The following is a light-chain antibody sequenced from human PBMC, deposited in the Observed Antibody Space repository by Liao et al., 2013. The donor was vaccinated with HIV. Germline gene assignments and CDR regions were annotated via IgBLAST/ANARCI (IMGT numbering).Light chain of an antibody. V-gene: IGLV3-21*01. J-gene: IGLJ2*01. CDR2: YDS. Sequence: SYVLTQSPSASVAPGKTARITCGRNNIGSKSVHWYQQKPGQAPVVVIYYDSDRPSGIPERFSGSNSGNMATLTISRVEAGDEADYYCQAWDSSIYVVFGGGTKLTVL. CDR1: NIGSKS. CDR3: QAWDSSIYVV.